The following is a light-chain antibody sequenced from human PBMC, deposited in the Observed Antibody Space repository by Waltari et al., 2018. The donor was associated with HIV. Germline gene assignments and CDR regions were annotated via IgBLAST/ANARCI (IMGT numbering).Light chain of an antibody. J-gene: IGKJ3*01. Sequence: DIQMTQSPSSLSASVGDRVTITCRASQGISNYLAWYQQKPGKVPKLLIYAASTLQSGVPSRVSGSGSGTDFTLTISSLQPEDVATYYCQKYNSAPLFTFGPGTKVDIK. CDR3: QKYNSAPLFT. CDR1: QGISNY. V-gene: IGKV1-27*01. CDR2: AAS.